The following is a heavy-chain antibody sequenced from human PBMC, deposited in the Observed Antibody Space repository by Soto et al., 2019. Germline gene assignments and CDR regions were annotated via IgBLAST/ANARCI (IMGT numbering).Heavy chain of an antibody. CDR3: AIERGGGKGTYYFDY. J-gene: IGHJ4*02. V-gene: IGHV3-30*03. Sequence: QVQLVESGGGVVQPGRSLRLSCAASGFTFSSYGMHWVRQAPGKGLEWVAVISYDGSNKYYADSVKGRFIISRDNSKNTLYLQMNSLRAEDTAVYYCAIERGGGKGTYYFDYWGQGTLVTVSS. D-gene: IGHD2-15*01. CDR1: GFTFSSYG. CDR2: ISYDGSNK.